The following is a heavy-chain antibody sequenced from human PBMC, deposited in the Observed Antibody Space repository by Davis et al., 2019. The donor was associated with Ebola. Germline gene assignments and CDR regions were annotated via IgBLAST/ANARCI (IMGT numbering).Heavy chain of an antibody. Sequence: GGSLRLSCAASGFTFSTYSMSWVRQAPGKGLEWVSSISSDSDYIYYADSVKGRFTISRDNAKNSLYLQMNSLRAEDTAVYYCAREAVTSLDYWGQGTLVTVSS. D-gene: IGHD4-17*01. V-gene: IGHV3-21*01. CDR2: ISSDSDYI. CDR1: GFTFSTYS. CDR3: AREAVTSLDY. J-gene: IGHJ4*02.